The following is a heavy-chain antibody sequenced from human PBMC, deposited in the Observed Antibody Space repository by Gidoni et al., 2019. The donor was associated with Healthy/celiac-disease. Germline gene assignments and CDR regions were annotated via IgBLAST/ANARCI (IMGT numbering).Heavy chain of an antibody. V-gene: IGHV3-30*04. CDR2: ISYDGSNK. Sequence: QVQLVESGGGVVQPGRSLRLSCAASGFTFSSYAMHWVRQAPGKGLEWVAVISYDGSNKYYADSVKGRFTISRDNSKNTLYLQMNSLRAEDTAVYYCARSGSSWTFDYWGQGTLVTVSS. D-gene: IGHD6-13*01. CDR3: ARSGSSWTFDY. J-gene: IGHJ4*02. CDR1: GFTFSSYA.